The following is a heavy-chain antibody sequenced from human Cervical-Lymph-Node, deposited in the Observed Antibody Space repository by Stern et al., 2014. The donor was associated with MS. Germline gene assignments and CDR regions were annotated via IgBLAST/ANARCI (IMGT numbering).Heavy chain of an antibody. J-gene: IGHJ5*02. D-gene: IGHD3-3*01. CDR1: GYDFTTYW. CDR3: ARRDRYYNFWSGYYTEGGYNWFDP. V-gene: IGHV5-51*01. CDR2: IYPTDSDA. Sequence: MQLVQSGAEVKKPGESLKISCKGSGYDFTTYWIAWVRQMPGKGLEWMGIIYPTDSDARYSPSFQAQATIPDDKSISTAYLQWSSLKASDTAIYYCARRDRYYNFWSGYYTEGGYNWFDPWGQGTVVTVSS.